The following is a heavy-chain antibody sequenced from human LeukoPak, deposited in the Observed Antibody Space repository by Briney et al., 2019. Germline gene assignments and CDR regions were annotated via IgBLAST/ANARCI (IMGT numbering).Heavy chain of an antibody. J-gene: IGHJ4*02. CDR1: GFTVNSYA. V-gene: IGHV3-23*01. Sequence: GGSLRLSCDAFGFTVNSYAMNWVRQAPGKGLEWVSVISASGDNTYYADSVMGRFTISRDDSKNTVYLQMNSLRADDTAVYHCAKGGRRHYGDYVAFWGQGTLVTVSS. D-gene: IGHD4-17*01. CDR2: ISASGDNT. CDR3: AKGGRRHYGDYVAF.